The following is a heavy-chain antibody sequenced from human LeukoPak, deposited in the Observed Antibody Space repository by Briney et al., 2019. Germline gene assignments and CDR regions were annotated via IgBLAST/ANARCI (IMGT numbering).Heavy chain of an antibody. J-gene: IGHJ4*02. V-gene: IGHV3-23*01. CDR2: ISGCGGST. Sequence: GGSLRLSCAASGFTFSSYAMSWVRQAPGKGLEWVSAISGCGGSTYYADSVKGRFTISRDNSKNTLYLQMNSLRAEDTGVYYCAKHITMVRGVIFSYWGQGTLVTVSS. D-gene: IGHD3-10*01. CDR3: AKHITMVRGVIFSY. CDR1: GFTFSSYA.